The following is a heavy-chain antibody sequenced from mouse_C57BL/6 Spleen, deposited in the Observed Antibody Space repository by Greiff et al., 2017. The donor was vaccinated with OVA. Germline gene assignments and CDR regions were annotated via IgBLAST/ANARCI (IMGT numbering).Heavy chain of an antibody. CDR3: TRRENPGYFDV. Sequence: EVQGVESGGGLVQPGGSMKLSCAASGFTFSDAWMDWVRQSPEKGLEWVAEIRNKANNHATYYAESVKGRFTISRDDSKSSVYLQMNSLRAEDTGIYYCTRRENPGYFDVWGTGTTVTVSS. V-gene: IGHV6-6*01. CDR1: GFTFSDAW. J-gene: IGHJ1*03. CDR2: IRNKANNHAT.